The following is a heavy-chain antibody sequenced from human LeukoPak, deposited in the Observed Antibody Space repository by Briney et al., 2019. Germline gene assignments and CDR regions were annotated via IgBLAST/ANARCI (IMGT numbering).Heavy chain of an antibody. V-gene: IGHV5-10-1*01. J-gene: IGHJ4*02. D-gene: IGHD2-15*01. CDR3: ARHRDCSSGACYPDY. CDR1: GYSFTSHW. Sequence: GESLKISCKGSGYSFTSHWISWVRQMPGKGLEWMGRIAPSDSYTNYRPSFQGHVTISADKSISTAYLQWSSPKASDTAMYYCARHRDCSSGACYPDYWGQGTLVTVSS. CDR2: IAPSDSYT.